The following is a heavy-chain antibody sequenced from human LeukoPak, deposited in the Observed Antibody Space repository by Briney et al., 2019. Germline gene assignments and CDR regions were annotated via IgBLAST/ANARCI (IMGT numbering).Heavy chain of an antibody. CDR3: ARDPTYYDSSGYPDY. V-gene: IGHV3-30*04. CDR1: GFTFSSYA. Sequence: GRSLRLSCAASGFTFSSYAMHWVRQAPGKGLEWVAVISYDGSNKYYADSVKGRFTISRDNSKNTLYLQMNSLRAEDTAVYYCARDPTYYDSSGYPDYWGQGTLVTVSS. CDR2: ISYDGSNK. D-gene: IGHD3-22*01. J-gene: IGHJ4*02.